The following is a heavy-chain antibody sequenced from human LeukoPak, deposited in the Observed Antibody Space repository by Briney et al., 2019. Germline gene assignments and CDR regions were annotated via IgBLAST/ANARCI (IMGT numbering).Heavy chain of an antibody. CDR2: IFYSGST. Sequence: SETLSLTCTVSGGSISTSNYYWGWVRQPPGKGLEWIGNIFYSGSTYYSPSLKSRVTISLDTSRNQISLKLSSVTAADTAVYCCARCRPKTYYGSGIYFPDYWGQGTLVTVSS. CDR1: GGSISTSNYY. CDR3: ARCRPKTYYGSGIYFPDY. V-gene: IGHV4-39*07. J-gene: IGHJ4*02. D-gene: IGHD3-10*01.